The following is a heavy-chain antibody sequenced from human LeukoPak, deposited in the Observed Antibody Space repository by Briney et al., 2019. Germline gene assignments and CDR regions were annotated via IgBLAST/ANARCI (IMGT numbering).Heavy chain of an antibody. CDR3: GGVFDY. CDR2: INNEGSGT. J-gene: IGHJ4*02. V-gene: IGHV3-74*01. Sequence: GGPLRLSCAASGITLSNHWMHWVRLAPGKGLVWVSRINNEGSGTSYADFVKGRFTISRDNAKNTLFLQMNNLRVEDTAIYYCGGVFDYWGQGVLVTVSS. CDR1: GITLSNHW.